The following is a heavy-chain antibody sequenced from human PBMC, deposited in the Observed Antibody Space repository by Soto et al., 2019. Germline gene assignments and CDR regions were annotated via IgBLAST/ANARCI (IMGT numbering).Heavy chain of an antibody. Sequence: QVQLVESGGGVVQPGGSLRLSCAASGFTFSNYGMHWVRQAPGKGLGWVAVISYDGNNRYYGDSVKGRFTIARDNSKNTGYLQMNSLRVEDTAVYYWASTWSGYYYFDSWGQGTLVTVSS. CDR1: GFTFSNYG. J-gene: IGHJ4*02. CDR2: ISYDGNNR. CDR3: ASTWSGYYYFDS. D-gene: IGHD3-3*01. V-gene: IGHV3-30*03.